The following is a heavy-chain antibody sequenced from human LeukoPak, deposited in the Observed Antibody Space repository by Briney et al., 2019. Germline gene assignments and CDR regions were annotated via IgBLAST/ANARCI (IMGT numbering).Heavy chain of an antibody. D-gene: IGHD6-19*01. V-gene: IGHV1-18*01. CDR3: ARGVYSSGLYYFDY. CDR1: GYTFTSYG. CDR2: ISAYNGNT. Sequence: GASVTVSFKASGYTFTSYGISWVRQAPGQGVEGMGWISAYNGNTNYAQKLQGRVTMTTDTSTSTAYMELRSLRSDDTAVYYCARGVYSSGLYYFDYWGQGTLVTVSS. J-gene: IGHJ4*02.